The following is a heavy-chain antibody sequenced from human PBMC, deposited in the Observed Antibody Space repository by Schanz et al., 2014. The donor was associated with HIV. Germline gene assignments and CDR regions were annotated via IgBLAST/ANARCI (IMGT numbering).Heavy chain of an antibody. V-gene: IGHV4-61*01. CDR2: IYYSGTT. CDR1: GGSVNSGHYY. CDR3: ARERRGTSRWFGNFYYDS. Sequence: QVPLQESGPGLMKPSETLSLTCTVSGGSVNSGHYYWSWIRQPPGKGLEWIGYIYYSGTTKYNPSLKSRVTISVDTPKNQFSLKLSSVTAADTAVYYCARERRGTSRWFGNFYYDSWGQGTQVSV. J-gene: IGHJ4*02. D-gene: IGHD6-13*01.